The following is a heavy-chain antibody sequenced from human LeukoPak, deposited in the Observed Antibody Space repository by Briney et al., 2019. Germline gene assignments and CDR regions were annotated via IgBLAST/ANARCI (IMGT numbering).Heavy chain of an antibody. CDR3: ARHTVVTPNWYFDL. V-gene: IGHV4-39*01. Sequence: PSDTLSLTCTFSGGSISSSSYYWGWIRQPPGKGLEWIGSIYYSGSTYYNPSLKSRVTISVDTSKNQFSLKLSSVTAADTAVYYCARHTVVTPNWYFDLWGRGTLVTVSS. CDR1: GGSISSSSYY. D-gene: IGHD4-23*01. J-gene: IGHJ2*01. CDR2: IYYSGST.